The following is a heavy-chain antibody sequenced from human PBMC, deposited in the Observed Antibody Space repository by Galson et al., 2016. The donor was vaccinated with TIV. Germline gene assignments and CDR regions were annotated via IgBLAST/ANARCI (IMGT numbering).Heavy chain of an antibody. Sequence: SETLSLTCTVSGGSISDYYWSWIRQPPGKGLDWIGYVYYTRSTNYNPSLESRVTISVDTSKSQFSLKLRSVSAADTAGYYCARQEGRRYDFVTGFYFSVFDIWGPGTTVTVSS. CDR2: VYYTRST. CDR3: ARQEGRRYDFVTGFYFSVFDI. J-gene: IGHJ3*02. V-gene: IGHV4-59*08. CDR1: GGSISDYY. D-gene: IGHD3-9*01.